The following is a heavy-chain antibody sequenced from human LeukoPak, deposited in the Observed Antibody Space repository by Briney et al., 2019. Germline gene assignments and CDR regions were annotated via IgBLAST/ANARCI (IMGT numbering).Heavy chain of an antibody. Sequence: PGGSLRLSCAASGFTFSIYAMRWVRQAPGKGLEWVSAISGSGGSTYYADSVKGRFTISRDNSKNTLYLQMNSLRAEDTAVYYCAKDREYYYDSSGYFHFDYWGQGTLVTVSS. CDR1: GFTFSIYA. D-gene: IGHD3-22*01. CDR3: AKDREYYYDSSGYFHFDY. CDR2: ISGSGGST. V-gene: IGHV3-23*01. J-gene: IGHJ4*02.